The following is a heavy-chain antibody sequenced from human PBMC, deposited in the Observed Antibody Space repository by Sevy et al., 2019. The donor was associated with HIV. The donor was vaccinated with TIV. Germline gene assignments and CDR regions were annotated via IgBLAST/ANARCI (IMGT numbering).Heavy chain of an antibody. CDR3: AREVGSGWYYGMDV. CDR2: IIPIFGTT. CDR1: GGTFSSYA. V-gene: IGHV1-69*13. Sequence: SVKVSCKASGGTFSSYAISWVRQAPGQGLEWMGGIIPIFGTTKYAQKFQGRVTITADESTSTAYLELSSLRSEDTAVYYCAREVGSGWYYGMDVWGQGTTVTVSS. D-gene: IGHD6-19*01. J-gene: IGHJ6*02.